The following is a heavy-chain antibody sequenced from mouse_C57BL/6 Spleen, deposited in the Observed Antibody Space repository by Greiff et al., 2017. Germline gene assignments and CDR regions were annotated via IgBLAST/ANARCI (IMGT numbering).Heavy chain of an antibody. V-gene: IGHV3-6*01. CDR2: ISYDGSN. D-gene: IGHD1-1*01. J-gene: IGHJ4*01. CDR1: GYSITSGYY. Sequence: ESGPGLVKPSQSLSLSCSVTGYSITSGYYWNWIRQFPGNQLEWMGYISYDGSNNYNPSLKNRISITRDTSKNQFFLKLDSVTTEDTATYYCARYRITTVVAPYYAIDYWGQGTSVTVSS. CDR3: ARYRITTVVAPYYAIDY.